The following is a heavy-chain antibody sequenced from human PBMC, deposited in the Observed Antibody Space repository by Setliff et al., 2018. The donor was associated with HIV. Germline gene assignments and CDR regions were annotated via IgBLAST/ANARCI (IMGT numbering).Heavy chain of an antibody. J-gene: IGHJ6*02. Sequence: ASVKVSCKASGYTFTSYGISWVRQAPGQGLEWMGWISAYNGDTKYAQKVQGRVTLTTDTSSSTVYMELRSLRSDDTAVYYCARDAWVEFLEWTFYGMDVWGQGTTVTVPS. V-gene: IGHV1-18*01. CDR1: GYTFTSYG. CDR3: ARDAWVEFLEWTFYGMDV. CDR2: ISAYNGDT. D-gene: IGHD3-3*02.